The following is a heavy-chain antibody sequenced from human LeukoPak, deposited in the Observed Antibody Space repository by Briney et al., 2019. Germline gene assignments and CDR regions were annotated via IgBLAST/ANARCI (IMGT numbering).Heavy chain of an antibody. CDR1: GFTLNNAW. CDR2: LTRETDGGTI. V-gene: IGHV3-15*01. CDR3: TTDRYYDNSELQFQH. J-gene: IGHJ1*01. Sequence: PGGSLRLSCAASGFTLNNAWMSGVRQAPGKGLGWVGRLTRETDGGTIDYAAPVKGRFTISRDDSRNTLYLQMDSLKIEDTAVYYCTTDRYYDNSELQFQHWGQGTLVTVSS. D-gene: IGHD3-22*01.